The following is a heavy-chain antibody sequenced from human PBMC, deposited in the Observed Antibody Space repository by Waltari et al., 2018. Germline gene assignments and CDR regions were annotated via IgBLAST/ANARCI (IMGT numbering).Heavy chain of an antibody. CDR1: GFTFSSYA. V-gene: IGHV3-23*01. J-gene: IGHJ6*02. Sequence: EVQLLESGGGLVQPGGSLRLSCAASGFTFSSYAMSWVRQAPGKGLEWVSAISGSGGSTYYADSVKGRFTISRDNSKNTLYLQMNSLRAEDTAVYHCAKDRSHYYYGMDVWGQGTTVTVSS. CDR3: AKDRSHYYYGMDV. CDR2: ISGSGGST.